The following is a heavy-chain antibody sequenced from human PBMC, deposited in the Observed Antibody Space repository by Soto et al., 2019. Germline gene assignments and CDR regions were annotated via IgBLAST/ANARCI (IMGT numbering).Heavy chain of an antibody. Sequence: QVQLQESGPGLVKPSETLSLTCTVSGDSITTSFWGWIRQPPGKGLEWIGYMFHTGTTKYNPSLESRVTLSVDTSKNQFSLNLSSVTAADTAVYFCARFGRGGFAPWGHWTMVSVSS. CDR1: GDSITTSF. D-gene: IGHD3-16*01. CDR2: MFHTGTT. CDR3: ARFGRGGFAP. V-gene: IGHV4-59*12. J-gene: IGHJ3*01.